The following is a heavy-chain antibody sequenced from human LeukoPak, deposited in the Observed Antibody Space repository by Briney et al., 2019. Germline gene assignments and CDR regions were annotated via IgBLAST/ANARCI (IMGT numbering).Heavy chain of an antibody. Sequence: PGGSLRLSCAASGFTFSSHWMHWVRQAPGKGLVWVSRINCDGSNTTYADYVKGRFTISRYNAKNTLYLQMNSLRAEDTAVYHCARSKSWYCTDAFDIWGQGTMVTVSS. CDR3: ARSKSWYCTDAFDI. V-gene: IGHV3-74*03. J-gene: IGHJ3*02. CDR1: GFTFSSHW. CDR2: INCDGSNT. D-gene: IGHD6-13*01.